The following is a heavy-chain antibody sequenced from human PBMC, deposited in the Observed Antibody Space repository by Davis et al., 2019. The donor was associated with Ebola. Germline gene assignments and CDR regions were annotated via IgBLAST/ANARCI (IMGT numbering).Heavy chain of an antibody. Sequence: GESLKISCAASGFTFSSYAMSWVRQAPGKGLELVSAISGSGGSTYYADSVKGRFTISRDNSKNTLYLQMNSLRAEDTAVYYCAKGVRGVVTPLYYMDVWGKGTTVTVSS. V-gene: IGHV3-23*01. CDR1: GFTFSSYA. CDR3: AKGVRGVVTPLYYMDV. CDR2: ISGSGGST. J-gene: IGHJ6*03. D-gene: IGHD3-3*01.